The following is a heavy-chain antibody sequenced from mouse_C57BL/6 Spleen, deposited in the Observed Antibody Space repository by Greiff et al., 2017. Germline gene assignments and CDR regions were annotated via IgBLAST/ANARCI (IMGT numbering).Heavy chain of an antibody. Sequence: QVQLQQSGPELVKPGASVKISCKASGYAFSSSWMNWVKQRPGKGLEWIGRIYPGDGDTNYNGKFKGKATLTADKSSSTAYMQLSSLTSEDAAVYFCARYSHYYAMDYWGQGTSGTVSS. CDR3: ARYSHYYAMDY. V-gene: IGHV1-82*01. CDR2: IYPGDGDT. D-gene: IGHD2-12*01. CDR1: GYAFSSSW. J-gene: IGHJ4*01.